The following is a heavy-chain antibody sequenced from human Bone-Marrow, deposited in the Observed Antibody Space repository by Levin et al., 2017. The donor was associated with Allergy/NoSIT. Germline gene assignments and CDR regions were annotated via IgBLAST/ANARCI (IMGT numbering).Heavy chain of an antibody. CDR2: ISAYNGNT. J-gene: IGHJ4*02. V-gene: IGHV1-18*01. Sequence: ASVKVSCKASGYTFTSYGISWVRQAPGQGLEWMGWISAYNGNTNYAQKLQGRVTMTTDTSTSTAYMELRSLRSDDTAVYYCARETYDYGGNSGFDYWGQGTLVTVSS. CDR3: ARETYDYGGNSGFDY. CDR1: GYTFTSYG. D-gene: IGHD4-23*01.